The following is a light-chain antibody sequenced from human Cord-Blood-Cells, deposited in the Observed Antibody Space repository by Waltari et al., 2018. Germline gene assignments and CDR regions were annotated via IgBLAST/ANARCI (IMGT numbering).Light chain of an antibody. CDR1: QSVLYSSNNKNY. Sequence: DIMMTQSPDSLAVSLGERATINCKSSQSVLYSSNNKNYLAWYQQKPGQPPKLLIYWASTRESGVPDRFSGGGSGTDFTLTISSLQAEDVAVYYCQQYYSTPFTFGPGTKVDIK. CDR3: QQYYSTPFT. J-gene: IGKJ3*01. CDR2: WAS. V-gene: IGKV4-1*01.